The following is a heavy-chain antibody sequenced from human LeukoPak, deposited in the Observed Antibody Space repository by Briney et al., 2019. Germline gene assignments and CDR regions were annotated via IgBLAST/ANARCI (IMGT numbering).Heavy chain of an antibody. CDR1: GYFVSAGYY. CDR2: ISHRGTT. V-gene: IGHV4-38-2*02. Sequence: PSETLSLTRAVSGYFVSAGYYWGWIRHSPGKGLEWIGSISHRGTTYHNPSLKSRVIMSLDTSMDQFSLSLASVTAADAATYYCTRERSGTIVDDWGQGTLVTVSS. CDR3: TRERSGTIVDD. J-gene: IGHJ4*02. D-gene: IGHD1-1*01.